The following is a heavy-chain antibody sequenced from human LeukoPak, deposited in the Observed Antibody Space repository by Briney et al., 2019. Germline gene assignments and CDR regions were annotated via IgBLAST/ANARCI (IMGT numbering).Heavy chain of an antibody. D-gene: IGHD2-21*01. J-gene: IGHJ4*02. Sequence: GRSLRLSCAASGFTFSSYGMHWVRQAPGKGLEWVAVISYDGSNKYYADSVKGRFTISRDNSKNTLYLQMNSLKTEDTAVYYCTRDRVGLWWFNWGQGTLVTVSS. V-gene: IGHV3-30*03. CDR2: ISYDGSNK. CDR3: TRDRVGLWWFN. CDR1: GFTFSSYG.